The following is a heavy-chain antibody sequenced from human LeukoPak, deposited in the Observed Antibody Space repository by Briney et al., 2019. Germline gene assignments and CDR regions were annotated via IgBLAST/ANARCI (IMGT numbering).Heavy chain of an antibody. CDR1: GYSISSGYY. CDR2: IYHDGNT. D-gene: IGHD3-10*01. CDR3: ARDLGDAQPDWYFDL. V-gene: IGHV4-38-2*02. Sequence: SETLSLTCSVSGYSISSGYYWGWIRQPPGKGLEWIGNIYHDGNTYYNPSLKSRVTISVDTSKNQFSLRLSSVTAADTAVYYCARDLGDAQPDWYFDLWGRGTLVTVSS. J-gene: IGHJ2*01.